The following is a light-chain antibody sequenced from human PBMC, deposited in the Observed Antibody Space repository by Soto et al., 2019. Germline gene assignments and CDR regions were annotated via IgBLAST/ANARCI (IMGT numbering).Light chain of an antibody. Sequence: EIEMTQSPATLSLAPGERVTLSCRASESVSTNLAWYQQKPGQAPRLLIYGASTRATGIPARFSGSGSGTEFTLTISSLQSEDFAVYYCQQYNNWPPLTFGGGTKVDIK. V-gene: IGKV3-15*01. CDR1: ESVSTN. J-gene: IGKJ4*01. CDR3: QQYNNWPPLT. CDR2: GAS.